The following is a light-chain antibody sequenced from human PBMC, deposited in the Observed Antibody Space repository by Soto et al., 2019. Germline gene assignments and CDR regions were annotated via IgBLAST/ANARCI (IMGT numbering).Light chain of an antibody. J-gene: IGLJ1*01. V-gene: IGLV1-40*01. CDR1: SSNIGAGYD. CDR3: QSYDRSLSGSRV. Sequence: QSALTQPPSVSGAPGQRVTISCTGSSSNIGAGYDVHWYQQLPGTAPKLLIYDNSNRPSGVPDRFSGSKSGTSASLPITGLQFEDEADYYCQSYDRSLSGSRVFGTGTKVTVL. CDR2: DNS.